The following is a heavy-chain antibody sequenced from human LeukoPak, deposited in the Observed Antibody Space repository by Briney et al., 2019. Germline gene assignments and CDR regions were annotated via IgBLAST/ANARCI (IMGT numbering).Heavy chain of an antibody. V-gene: IGHV4-59*01. CDR1: GGSISSYY. CDR2: IYYTGA. J-gene: IGHJ4*02. CDR3: ARAGYSYGTGYYFDY. Sequence: SETLSLTCTVSGGSISSYYWSWIRLPPGKGLERIGYIYYTGATYNPSLKSRVAISLDTSKNQFSLRLSSVTAADAAVYYCARAGYSYGTGYYFDYWGQGALVTVSS. D-gene: IGHD5-18*01.